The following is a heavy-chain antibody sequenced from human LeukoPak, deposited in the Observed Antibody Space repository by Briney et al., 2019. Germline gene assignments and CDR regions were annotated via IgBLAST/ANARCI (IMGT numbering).Heavy chain of an antibody. J-gene: IGHJ4*02. D-gene: IGHD3-10*01. CDR1: GFTFSSYW. CDR2: IKQGGSEK. Sequence: GGSLRLSCAASGFTFSSYWMSWVRQAPGKGLEWVAKIKQGGSEKYYVDSVKGRFTISRDNAKNSLYLQMNSLRAEDTAVYYCARVAMVRGVRDKRPRYYFDYWGQGTLVTVSS. V-gene: IGHV3-7*03. CDR3: ARVAMVRGVRDKRPRYYFDY.